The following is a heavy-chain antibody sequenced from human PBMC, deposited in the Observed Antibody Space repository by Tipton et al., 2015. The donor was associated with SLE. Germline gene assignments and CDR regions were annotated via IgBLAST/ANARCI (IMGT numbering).Heavy chain of an antibody. CDR1: GGSISSYY. CDR2: IYHSGST. V-gene: IGHV4-59*12. Sequence: TLSLTCTVSGGSISSYYWSWIRQPPGKGLEWIGTIYHSGSTYYNPSLKNRVTISVDTSKNQFSLKLSSVTAADTAVYYCARERRATYYDFWSGEGAFDYWGQGTLVTVSS. D-gene: IGHD3-3*01. J-gene: IGHJ4*02. CDR3: ARERRATYYDFWSGEGAFDY.